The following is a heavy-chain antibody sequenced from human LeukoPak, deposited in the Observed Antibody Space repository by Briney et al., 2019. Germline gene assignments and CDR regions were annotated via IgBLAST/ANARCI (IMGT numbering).Heavy chain of an antibody. Sequence: ASVKVSCKASGYTFTGYYMHWVRQAPGQGLEWMGRISTYTGNSNYAQKFQDRVTMTTDTSTGTAYMDLRNLSSDDTAVYYCARTMTTMTTHGELDFWGQGTLVTVSS. CDR3: ARTMTTMTTHGELDF. D-gene: IGHD4-17*01. CDR1: GYTFTGYY. CDR2: ISTYTGNS. V-gene: IGHV1-18*04. J-gene: IGHJ4*02.